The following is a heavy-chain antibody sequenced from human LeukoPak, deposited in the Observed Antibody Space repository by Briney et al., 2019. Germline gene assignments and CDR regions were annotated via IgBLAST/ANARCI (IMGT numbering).Heavy chain of an antibody. J-gene: IGHJ4*02. CDR3: ATPIAAAGALLEY. V-gene: IGHV1-24*01. Sequence: ASVKVSCKVSGYSLSDLSMEWVRQAPGKGLEWMGGFDPEDGETIYAQDFQGRVTKTEDTSTDTAYMELRSLRSDDTAVYYCATPIAAAGALLEYWGQGTLVTVSS. CDR1: GYSLSDLS. CDR2: FDPEDGET. D-gene: IGHD6-13*01.